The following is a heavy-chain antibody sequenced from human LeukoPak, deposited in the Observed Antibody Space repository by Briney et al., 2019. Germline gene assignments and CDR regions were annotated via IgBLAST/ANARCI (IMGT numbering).Heavy chain of an antibody. Sequence: PGGSLRLSCAASGFTFSSYSMNWVRQAPGKGLEWVSSISSSSYIYYADSVKGRFTISRDNAKNSLYLQMNSLRAEDTAVYYCARAGYCGGDCYSGPYDYWGQGTLVTVSS. V-gene: IGHV3-21*01. CDR1: GFTFSSYS. CDR3: ARAGYCGGDCYSGPYDY. CDR2: ISSSSYI. J-gene: IGHJ4*02. D-gene: IGHD2-21*02.